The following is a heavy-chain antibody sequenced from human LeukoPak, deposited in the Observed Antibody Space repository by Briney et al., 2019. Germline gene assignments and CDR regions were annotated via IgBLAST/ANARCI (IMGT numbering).Heavy chain of an antibody. J-gene: IGHJ4*02. CDR3: ARRLGWDYDSSGYKFDH. Sequence: GESLKISCKGSGNSFTGYWIGWVRQMPGKGLEWMGIIYPGDSDTRYSPSFQGQVTIAADKSINTAYLQWTSLKAPDTAMYYCARRLGWDYDSSGYKFDHWGQGTLVTVSS. CDR1: GNSFTGYW. D-gene: IGHD3-22*01. CDR2: IYPGDSDT. V-gene: IGHV5-51*01.